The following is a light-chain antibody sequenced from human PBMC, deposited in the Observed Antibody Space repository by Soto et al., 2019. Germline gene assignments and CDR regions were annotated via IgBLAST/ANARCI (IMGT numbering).Light chain of an antibody. J-gene: IGKJ2*02. CDR3: QQRSNWPPST. V-gene: IGKV3-11*01. CDR2: DAS. CDR1: QSVSSY. Sequence: EIVLTQSPATLSLSPGERATLSCRASQSVSSYLAWYQQKPGQAPRLLIYDASNRATGIPARFSGSGSGTDFTLTISSLEPEDFAVHYCQQRSNWPPSTFGQGTKPEIK.